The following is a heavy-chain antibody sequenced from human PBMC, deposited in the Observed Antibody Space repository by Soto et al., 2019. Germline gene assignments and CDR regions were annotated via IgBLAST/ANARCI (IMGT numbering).Heavy chain of an antibody. CDR2: IYYSGRT. Sequence: QLQLQESGPGLVKPSETLSLTCTDSGGSISSRGYYWGWIRQPPGKVLEWIGTIYYSGRTYYTPSLKGRVTMTVDTSKNQFTLKMSSVTAADTVVYYCATSNWFGPWGQGTLVRVSS. J-gene: IGHJ5*02. CDR3: ATSNWFGP. V-gene: IGHV4-39*01. CDR1: GGSISSRGYY.